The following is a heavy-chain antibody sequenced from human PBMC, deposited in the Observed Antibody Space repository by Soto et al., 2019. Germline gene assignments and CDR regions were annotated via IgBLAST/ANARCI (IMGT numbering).Heavy chain of an antibody. CDR3: ARLRRDGQTGYAFDI. V-gene: IGHV4-39*01. Sequence: SETLSLTCTVSGGSISSGNYYWGWIRQPPGEGLEWIGNIYKSGSTDYNPSLKSRVTISVDTSKNQFSLKLSSVTAADTVMYYCARLRRDGQTGYAFDIWGRGTMDTVSS. CDR1: GGSISSGNYY. CDR2: IYKSGST. D-gene: IGHD7-27*01. J-gene: IGHJ3*02.